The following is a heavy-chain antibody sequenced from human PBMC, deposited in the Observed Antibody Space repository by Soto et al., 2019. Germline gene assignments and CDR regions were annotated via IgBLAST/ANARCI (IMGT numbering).Heavy chain of an antibody. CDR1: GGSISSGGYY. J-gene: IGHJ5*02. CDR2: IYYSGST. CDR3: ARGGEVLGIDYDFWSGHENWLDP. V-gene: IGHV4-31*03. D-gene: IGHD3-3*01. Sequence: PSETLSLTCTVSGGSISSGGYYWSWIRQHPGKGLEWIGYIYYSGSTYYNPSLKSRGTISVDTSKNQFSLKLSSVTAADTAVSFCARGGEVLGIDYDFWSGHENWLDPWGQGTLVTVSS.